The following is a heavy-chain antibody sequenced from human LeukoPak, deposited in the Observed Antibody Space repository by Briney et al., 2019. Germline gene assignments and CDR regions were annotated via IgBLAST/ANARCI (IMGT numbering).Heavy chain of an antibody. CDR2: MNPNSGNT. CDR1: GYTFTSYD. V-gene: IGHV1-8*01. D-gene: IGHD2-2*01. J-gene: IGHJ5*02. CDR3: ARVWGIYCSSTSCPNWFDP. Sequence: ASVKVSCKASGYTFTSYDINWVRQATGQGLEWMGWMNPNSGNTGYAQKFQGRVTMTRNTSISTAYMELSSLRSEDTAVYYCARVWGIYCSSTSCPNWFDPWGQGTLVTVSS.